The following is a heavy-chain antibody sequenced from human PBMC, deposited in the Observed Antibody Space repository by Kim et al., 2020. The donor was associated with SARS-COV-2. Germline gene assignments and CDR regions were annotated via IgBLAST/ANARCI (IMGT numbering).Heavy chain of an antibody. CDR3: ARVTTIFGVVIIPGDWFDP. J-gene: IGHJ5*02. D-gene: IGHD3-3*01. CDR1: GGSFSGYY. CDR2: INHSGST. Sequence: SETLSLTCAVYGGSFSGYYWSWIRQPPGKGLEWIGEINHSGSTNYNPSLKSRVTISVDTSKNQFSLKLSSVTAADTAVYYCARVTTIFGVVIIPGDWFDPWGQGTLVTVSS. V-gene: IGHV4-34*01.